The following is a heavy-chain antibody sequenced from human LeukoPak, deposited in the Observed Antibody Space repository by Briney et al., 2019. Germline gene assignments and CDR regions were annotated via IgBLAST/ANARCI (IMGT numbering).Heavy chain of an antibody. CDR2: ISSSSSYT. V-gene: IGHV3-11*06. CDR3: ARDLSPIAEGYYYYGMDV. CDR1: GFTFSDYY. Sequence: GGSLRLSCAASGFTFSDYYMSRIRQAPGKGLEWVSYISSSSSYTNYADSVKGRFTISRDNAKNSLYLQMNSLRAEDTAVYYCARDLSPIAEGYYYYGMDVWGQGTTVTVSS. D-gene: IGHD6-13*01. J-gene: IGHJ6*02.